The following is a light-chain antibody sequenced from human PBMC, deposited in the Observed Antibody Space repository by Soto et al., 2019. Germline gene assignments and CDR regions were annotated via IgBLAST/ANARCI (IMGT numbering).Light chain of an antibody. J-gene: IGKJ2*01. Sequence: DIVMTQSPDALAVSLGERATINCKSSQSVLYSSNNKNYLAWYQQKPGKPPKLLIYWASTRESGGPDRFSGSGSGTDFTLTISSLQADDVAVYYCQQYYSTPYTFGQGTKLAIK. CDR2: WAS. CDR1: QSVLYSSNNKNY. CDR3: QQYYSTPYT. V-gene: IGKV4-1*01.